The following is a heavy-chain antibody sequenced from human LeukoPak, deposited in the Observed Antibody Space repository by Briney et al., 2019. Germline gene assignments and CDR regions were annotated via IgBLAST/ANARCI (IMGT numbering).Heavy chain of an antibody. CDR3: ARLTFYYDGSGYYFDY. V-gene: IGHV4-39*01. CDR1: GASISSTSYY. Sequence: SETLSLTCTVSGASISSTSYYWGWIRQPPEKGLQWIGSIHYGGSAYYNPSLKSRITISVDTSKNQFSLKLSSVTATDTAVYYCARLTFYYDGSGYYFDYWGQGTLVTASS. D-gene: IGHD3-22*01. CDR2: IHYGGSA. J-gene: IGHJ4*02.